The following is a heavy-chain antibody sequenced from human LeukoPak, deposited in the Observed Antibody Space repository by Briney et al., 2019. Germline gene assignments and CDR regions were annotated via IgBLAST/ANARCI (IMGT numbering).Heavy chain of an antibody. D-gene: IGHD3-10*01. CDR2: ISGSGGST. CDR1: GFTFSSYA. Sequence: GGSLRLSCAASGFTFSSYAMSWVRQAPGKGLEWVSAISGSGGSTYYADSVKGRFTISRDNSKNTLYLQMNSLRAEDTAVYYCAKDTWFGGLLSIGRYYFDYWGQGTLVTVSS. V-gene: IGHV3-23*01. J-gene: IGHJ4*02. CDR3: AKDTWFGGLLSIGRYYFDY.